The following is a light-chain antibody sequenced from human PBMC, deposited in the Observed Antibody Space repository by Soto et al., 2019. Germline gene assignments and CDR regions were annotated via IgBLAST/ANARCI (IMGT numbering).Light chain of an antibody. CDR2: EGS. J-gene: IGLJ3*02. V-gene: IGLV2-14*02. CDR1: SSDVGSYNL. Sequence: QSALTQPASVSGSPGQSITISCTGTSSDVGSYNLVSWYQQHPGKAPKLMIYEGSKRPSGVSNRFSGSKSGNTASLTISGLQAEDEADYYCCSYTSISTRVFGGGTQLTVL. CDR3: CSYTSISTRV.